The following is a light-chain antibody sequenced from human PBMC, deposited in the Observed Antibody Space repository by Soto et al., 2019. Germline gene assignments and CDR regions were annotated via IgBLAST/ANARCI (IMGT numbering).Light chain of an antibody. CDR2: DSS. CDR3: HQYNHWLTWT. J-gene: IGKJ1*01. Sequence: EIELTQSPATLSLSPGETATLSCRASQNVDKFLAWYQQRPGQPPRLLIFDSSTRATGIPARFSGSGSGTEFTLTISSLQSEDFAVYYCHQYNHWLTWTFGQGTKVDIK. V-gene: IGKV3-15*01. CDR1: QNVDKF.